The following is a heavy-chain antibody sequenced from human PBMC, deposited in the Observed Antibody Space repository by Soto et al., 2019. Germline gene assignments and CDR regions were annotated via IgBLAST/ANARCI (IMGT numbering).Heavy chain of an antibody. V-gene: IGHV3-21*01. CDR1: GFTFSSYN. Sequence: GGSLRLSCAASGFTFSSYNMNLVRQAPGKGLEWVSSISTSSSYVYHADSLKGRFTISTDNAKNSLFLQMNSLRAEDTAVYHCQRAVRDTIVQSPDIGIHYCYRMDFWAQGTTVTVSS. CDR2: ISTSSSYV. D-gene: IGHD2-15*01. CDR3: QRAVRDTIVQSPDIGIHYCYRMDF. J-gene: IGHJ6*01.